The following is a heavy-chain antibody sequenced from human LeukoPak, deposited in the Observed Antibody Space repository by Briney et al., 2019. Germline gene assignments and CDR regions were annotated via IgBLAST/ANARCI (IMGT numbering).Heavy chain of an antibody. Sequence: GGSLRLSCAASGFTFDDYAMHWVRQAPGKGLEWVSGISWNSGSIGYADPVKGRFTISRDNAKNSLYLQMNSLRAEDMALYYCAKGSCSSTSCQLDYWGQGTLVTVSS. V-gene: IGHV3-9*03. CDR3: AKGSCSSTSCQLDY. D-gene: IGHD2-2*01. CDR2: ISWNSGSI. J-gene: IGHJ4*02. CDR1: GFTFDDYA.